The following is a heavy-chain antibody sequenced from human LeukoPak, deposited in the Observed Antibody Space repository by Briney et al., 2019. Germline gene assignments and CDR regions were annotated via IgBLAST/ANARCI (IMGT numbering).Heavy chain of an antibody. Sequence: SETLSLTCTVSGGSISSHYWTWIRQPPGKGLEWIGYIYYSGSTNYNPSLESRVTISVDTSKNQFSLKMRSVTAADTAVYYCTREALGFCSGGSCVHWFDPWGQGTLVTVSS. CDR2: IYYSGST. D-gene: IGHD2-15*01. V-gene: IGHV4-59*11. CDR3: TREALGFCSGGSCVHWFDP. CDR1: GGSISSHY. J-gene: IGHJ5*02.